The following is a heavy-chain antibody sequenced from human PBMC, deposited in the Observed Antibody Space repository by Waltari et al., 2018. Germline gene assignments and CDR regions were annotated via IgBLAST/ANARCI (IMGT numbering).Heavy chain of an antibody. V-gene: IGHV1-69*05. CDR1: GGTFSSYA. D-gene: IGHD4-17*01. CDR2: ISPIFGTA. Sequence: QVQLVQSGAEVKKPGSSVKVSCKASGGTFSSYAISWVRQAPGQGLEWMGGISPIFGTANYAQKFQGRVTITTDESTSTAYMELSSLRSEDTAVYYWTYGAHGFYAFDIWGQGTMVTVSS. CDR3: TYGAHGFYAFDI. J-gene: IGHJ3*02.